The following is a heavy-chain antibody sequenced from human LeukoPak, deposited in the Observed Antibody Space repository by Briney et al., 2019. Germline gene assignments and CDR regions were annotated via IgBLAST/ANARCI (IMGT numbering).Heavy chain of an antibody. CDR2: IKPDGSEK. J-gene: IGHJ4*02. CDR3: ARMSSYCDY. V-gene: IGHV3-7*01. D-gene: IGHD2-2*01. Sequence: PGGSLRLSCVASGFTFSSHNMNWVRETPGKGLEPVATIKPDGSEKYYVDSVRGRFTISRDNAKSSLYLQMNSLRAEDTGVYFCARMSSYCDYWGQGTLVTVSS. CDR1: GFTFSSHN.